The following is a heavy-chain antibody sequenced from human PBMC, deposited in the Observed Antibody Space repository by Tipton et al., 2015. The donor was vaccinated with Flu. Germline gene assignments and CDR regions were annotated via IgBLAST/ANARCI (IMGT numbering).Heavy chain of an antibody. CDR1: GGTFSSYA. J-gene: IGHJ6*02. Sequence: QLVQSGAEVKKPGSSVKVSCKASGGTFSSYAISWVRQAPGQGLEWMGGIIPIFGTANYAQKFQGRVTITADESTSTAYMELSSLRSEDTAVYYCARHHDAIVGVPAALDIAYYYYGMDVWGQGTTVTVSS. D-gene: IGHD2-2*01. CDR3: ARHHDAIVGVPAALDIAYYYYGMDV. CDR2: IIPIFGTA. V-gene: IGHV1-69*01.